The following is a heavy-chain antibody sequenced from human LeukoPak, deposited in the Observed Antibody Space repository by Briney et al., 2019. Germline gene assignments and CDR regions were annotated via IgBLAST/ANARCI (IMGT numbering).Heavy chain of an antibody. J-gene: IGHJ6*02. Sequence: PGGSLRLSCAASGFTFSSYGMHWVRQAPGKGLEWVAVIWYDGSNKYYADSVKGRFTISRDNSKNTLYLQMNSLRAEDTAVYYCARDPTYLDYYGMDVWGQGTTVTVSS. CDR2: IWYDGSNK. CDR1: GFTFSSYG. V-gene: IGHV3-33*01. CDR3: ARDPTYLDYYGMDV. D-gene: IGHD2-8*01.